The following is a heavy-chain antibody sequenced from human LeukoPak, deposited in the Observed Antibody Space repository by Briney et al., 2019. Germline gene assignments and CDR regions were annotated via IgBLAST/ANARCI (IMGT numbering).Heavy chain of an antibody. Sequence: SETLSLTCTVSGGSISSSSYYWGWIRQPPGKGLEWIGSIYYSGSTYYNPSLKSRVTISVDTSKNQFSLKLSSVTAADTAVYYCARHILSGGDFAYYFDYWGQGTLVTVS. CDR1: GGSISSSSYY. CDR3: ARHILSGGDFAYYFDY. V-gene: IGHV4-39*01. J-gene: IGHJ4*02. D-gene: IGHD2-21*01. CDR2: IYYSGST.